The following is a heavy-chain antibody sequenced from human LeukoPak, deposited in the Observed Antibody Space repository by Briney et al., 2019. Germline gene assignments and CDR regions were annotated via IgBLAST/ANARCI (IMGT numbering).Heavy chain of an antibody. CDR2: ISSSSSYI. CDR3: ARGDYYDSSGYYAPFGY. J-gene: IGHJ4*02. Sequence: GGSLRLSCAASGFTFSSYSMNWVRQAPGKGLEWVSSISSSSSYIYYADSVKGRFTISRDNAKNSLYLQMNSPRAEDTAVYYCARGDYYDSSGYYAPFGYWGQGTLVTVSS. V-gene: IGHV3-21*01. D-gene: IGHD3-22*01. CDR1: GFTFSSYS.